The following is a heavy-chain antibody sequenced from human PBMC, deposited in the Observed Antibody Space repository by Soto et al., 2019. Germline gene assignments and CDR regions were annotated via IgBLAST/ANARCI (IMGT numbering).Heavy chain of an antibody. D-gene: IGHD3-10*02. J-gene: IGHJ4*02. CDR3: ARDGDYYVTYYFDY. CDR1: GFTFSSYA. Sequence: GGSLRLSCAASGFTFSSYAMHWVRQAPGKGLEWVAVISYDGSNKYYADSVKGRFTISRDSSKNTLYLQMNSLRAEDTAVYYCARDGDYYVTYYFDYWVQGTLVTVCS. CDR2: ISYDGSNK. V-gene: IGHV3-30-3*01.